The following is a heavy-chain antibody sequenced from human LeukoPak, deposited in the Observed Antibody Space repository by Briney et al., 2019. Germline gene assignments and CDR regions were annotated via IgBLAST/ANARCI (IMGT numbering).Heavy chain of an antibody. CDR2: IYSSGST. Sequence: SETLSLTCTVSGGSISSYYWSWIRQPPGKRLEWIGCIYSSGSTNYNPSLKSRVTISVATSKNQFSLKLTSVTAADTAVYYCAREGPGRFGAPGPNVYSIDYWGQGTLVTVSS. J-gene: IGHJ4*02. V-gene: IGHV4-59*01. CDR3: AREGPGRFGAPGPNVYSIDY. D-gene: IGHD3-10*01. CDR1: GGSISSYY.